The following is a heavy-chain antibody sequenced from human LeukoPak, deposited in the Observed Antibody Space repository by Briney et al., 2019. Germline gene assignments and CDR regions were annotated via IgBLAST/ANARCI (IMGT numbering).Heavy chain of an antibody. CDR3: ATRYYYDSSGYYSANDY. V-gene: IGHV3-23*01. Sequence: PGGSLRLSCAASGFTFSSYGMSWVRQAPGKGLEWVSGISRSGGSTYYADSVKGRFTISRDNSKNTPYLQMNSLRAEDTAVYYCATRYYYDSSGYYSANDYWGQGTLVTVSS. CDR2: ISRSGGST. J-gene: IGHJ4*02. CDR1: GFTFSSYG. D-gene: IGHD3-22*01.